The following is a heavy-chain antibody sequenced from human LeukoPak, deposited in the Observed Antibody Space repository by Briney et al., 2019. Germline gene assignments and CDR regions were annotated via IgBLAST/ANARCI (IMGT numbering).Heavy chain of an antibody. Sequence: GGSLRLSCAASGFTFSSYAMSWVRQAPGKGLEWVSAISGSGSYTYYADSVKGRFTISRDNSKNTLCLQMNSLRAEDTAVYYCAKEFSSGWRRGVFDYWGQGTLVTVSS. V-gene: IGHV3-23*01. CDR3: AKEFSSGWRRGVFDY. J-gene: IGHJ4*02. D-gene: IGHD6-19*01. CDR2: ISGSGSYT. CDR1: GFTFSSYA.